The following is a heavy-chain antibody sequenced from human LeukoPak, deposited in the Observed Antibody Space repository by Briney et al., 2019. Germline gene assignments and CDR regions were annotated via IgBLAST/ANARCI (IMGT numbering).Heavy chain of an antibody. J-gene: IGHJ5*02. CDR2: IYYGGST. CDR1: GYSISSGYY. Sequence: SETLSLTCTVAGYSISSGYYWGGSRQPPGKGLGWFGNIYYGGSTYYNPSLHSRVSIPVDTSKNQFPLNLSSVTAADTAVYYCARARSGIAGFDPWGQETLVSVSS. CDR3: ARARSGIAGFDP. V-gene: IGHV4-38-2*02. D-gene: IGHD6-13*01.